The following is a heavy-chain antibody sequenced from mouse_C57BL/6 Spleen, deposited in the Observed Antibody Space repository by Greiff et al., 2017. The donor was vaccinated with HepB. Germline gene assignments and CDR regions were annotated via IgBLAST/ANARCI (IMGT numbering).Heavy chain of an antibody. D-gene: IGHD2-4*01. CDR2: IDPSDSYT. V-gene: IGHV1-69*01. Sequence: QVHVKQPGAELVMPGASVKLSCKASGYTFTSYWMHWVKQRPGQGLEWIGEIDPSDSYTNYNQKFKGKSTLTVDKSSSTAYMQLSSLTSEDSAVYYCARGGDYDDGFDYWGQGTTLTVSS. J-gene: IGHJ2*01. CDR3: ARGGDYDDGFDY. CDR1: GYTFTSYW.